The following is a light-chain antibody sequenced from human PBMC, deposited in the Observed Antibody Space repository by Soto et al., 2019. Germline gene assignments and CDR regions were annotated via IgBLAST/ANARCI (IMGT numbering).Light chain of an antibody. V-gene: IGKV3-20*01. CDR1: QSVSSSY. Sequence: EIVLTQSPGTLSLSPVERATLSCRASQSVSSSYLGWYQQKPGQAPRLLIYGASSRATGIPDRFSGSGSGTDFNLTISRLEPEDFAVYYCQQYGSSFSFTFGPGTKVDIK. CDR3: QQYGSSFSFT. J-gene: IGKJ3*01. CDR2: GAS.